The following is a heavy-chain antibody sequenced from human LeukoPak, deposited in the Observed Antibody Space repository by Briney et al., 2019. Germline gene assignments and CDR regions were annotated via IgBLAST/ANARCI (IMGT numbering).Heavy chain of an antibody. CDR2: IRPDGDRT. V-gene: IGHV3-23*01. D-gene: IGHD6-19*01. CDR3: AREQSGTRGWYTVDY. J-gene: IGHJ4*02. Sequence: GGSLRLSCAASGFTFSTYAITRVRQGPGKGLEGVSAIRPDGDRTYYANSVRGRFTISRDNSKDTVYLQINGLRVEDTAVYYCAREQSGTRGWYTVDYWGQGTLVTVSS. CDR1: GFTFSTYA.